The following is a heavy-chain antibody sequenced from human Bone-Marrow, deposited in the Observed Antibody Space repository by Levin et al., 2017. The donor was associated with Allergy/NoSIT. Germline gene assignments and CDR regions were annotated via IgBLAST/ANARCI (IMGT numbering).Heavy chain of an antibody. J-gene: IGHJ4*02. CDR1: GFSLSTAEVG. CDR2: IYGDGAE. CDR3: AQRGQTTTAFDY. V-gene: IGHV2-5*02. Sequence: SGPTLVKPTQTLTLTCTFSGFSLSTAEVGVGWIRQPPGKALEWLALIYGDGAERYSPSLKSRLTITKDTSKNQVVLTMTNMDPVDKATYYCAQRGQTTTAFDYWGQGTLVTVSS. D-gene: IGHD1-1*01.